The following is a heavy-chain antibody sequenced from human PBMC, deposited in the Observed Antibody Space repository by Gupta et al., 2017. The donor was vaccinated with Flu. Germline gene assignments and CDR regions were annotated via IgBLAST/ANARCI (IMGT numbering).Heavy chain of an antibody. CDR3: APTLVRKEAEYFQH. V-gene: IGHV2-5*01. CDR1: GFSLSTSGVG. D-gene: IGHD6-13*01. J-gene: IGHJ1*01. CDR2: IYWNDDK. Sequence: QITLKESGPTLVKPTQTLTLTCTFSGFSLSTSGVGVGWIRQPPGKALEWLALIYWNDDKRYSPSLKSRLTITKDTSKNQVVLTMTNMDPVDTATYYCAPTLVRKEAEYFQHWGQGTLVTVSS.